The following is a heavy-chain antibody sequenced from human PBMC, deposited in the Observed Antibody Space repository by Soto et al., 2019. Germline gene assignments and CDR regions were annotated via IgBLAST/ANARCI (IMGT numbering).Heavy chain of an antibody. Sequence: ASVKVSCKASGYTFSNYGISWVRQAPGQGLEWMGWISGYNGNTNYAQNSQGRVTMTADPSTRTAYMDLRSLISDDTAVYFCARKSSSSSWFDPWGQGTPVTVSS. D-gene: IGHD6-6*01. CDR3: ARKSSSSSWFDP. J-gene: IGHJ5*02. V-gene: IGHV1-18*01. CDR2: ISGYNGNT. CDR1: GYTFSNYG.